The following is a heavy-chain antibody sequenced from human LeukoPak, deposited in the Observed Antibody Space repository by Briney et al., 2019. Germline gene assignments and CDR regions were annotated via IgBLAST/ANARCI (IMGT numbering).Heavy chain of an antibody. V-gene: IGHV1-46*01. CDR2: INPNGGST. Sequence: ASVKVSCKASGYTFTTYYIHWVRQAPGQGLEWMGIINPNGGSTTYAQKFQGRVTMTRDTSTSTVYMELRSLRSEDTAVYCCARGLYSGGDYWGQGTLVTVSS. D-gene: IGHD1-26*01. J-gene: IGHJ4*02. CDR3: ARGLYSGGDY. CDR1: GYTFTTYY.